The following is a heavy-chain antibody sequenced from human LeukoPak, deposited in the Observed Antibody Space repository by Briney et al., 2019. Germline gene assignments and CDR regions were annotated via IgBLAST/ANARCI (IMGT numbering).Heavy chain of an antibody. CDR3: ARAQPHSDVFWSGYYPTR. Sequence: PGGSLRLSCAASGFTFSSYWMSWVRQAPGKGLEWVANIKQDGSEKYYVDSVEGRFTISRDNAKNSLYLQMNSLRAEDTAVYYCARAQPHSDVFWSGYYPTRWGQGTLVTVSS. CDR2: IKQDGSEK. V-gene: IGHV3-7*01. D-gene: IGHD3-3*01. CDR1: GFTFSSYW. J-gene: IGHJ4*02.